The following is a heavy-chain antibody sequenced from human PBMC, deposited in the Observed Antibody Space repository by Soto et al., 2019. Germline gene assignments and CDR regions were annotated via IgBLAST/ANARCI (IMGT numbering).Heavy chain of an antibody. Sequence: PSETLSLTCAVYGGSFSGYYWSWIRQPPGKGLEWIGEINHSGSTNYNPSLKSRVTISVDTSKNQFSLKLSSVTAADTAVYYCARQGYCSSTSCYNYYYYGMDVWGQGTTVTVS. D-gene: IGHD2-2*01. J-gene: IGHJ6*02. CDR2: INHSGST. CDR1: GGSFSGYY. CDR3: ARQGYCSSTSCYNYYYYGMDV. V-gene: IGHV4-34*01.